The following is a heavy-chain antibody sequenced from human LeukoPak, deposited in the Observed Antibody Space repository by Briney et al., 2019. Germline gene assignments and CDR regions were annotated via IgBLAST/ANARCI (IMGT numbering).Heavy chain of an antibody. J-gene: IGHJ5*02. CDR3: ARGKAAGQVDLFDP. CDR2: VVGSGDGT. Sequence: GGSLRLSCAASGFTFSNYAMTWVRQGPGKGLEWVSTVVGSGDGTFYADSVKGRFTMSRDNSKSTLYLQMSSLRAEDTAVYYCARGKAAGQVDLFDPWGQGTLVTVSS. D-gene: IGHD6-13*01. V-gene: IGHV3-23*01. CDR1: GFTFSNYA.